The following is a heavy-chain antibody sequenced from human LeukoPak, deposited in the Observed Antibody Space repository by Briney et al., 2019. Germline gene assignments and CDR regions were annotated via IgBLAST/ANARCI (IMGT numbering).Heavy chain of an antibody. V-gene: IGHV4-30-2*01. CDR1: GGSISSGGYY. CDR3: ARGGIESCFDY. Sequence: SETLSLTCTVSGGSISSGGYYWSWIRQPPGKGLEWIGYIYHSGSTYYNPSLKSRVTISVDRSKNQFSLKLSSVTAADTAVYYCARGGIESCFDYWGQGTLVTVSS. J-gene: IGHJ4*02. CDR2: IYHSGST. D-gene: IGHD1-14*01.